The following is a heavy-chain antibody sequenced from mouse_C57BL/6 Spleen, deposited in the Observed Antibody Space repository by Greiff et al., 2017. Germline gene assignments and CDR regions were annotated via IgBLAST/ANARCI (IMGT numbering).Heavy chain of an antibody. CDR2: IDPNSGGT. CDR1: GYTFTSYW. V-gene: IGHV1-72*01. Sequence: QVQLQQPGAELVKPGASVKLSCKASGYTFTSYWMHWVKQRPGRGLEWIGRIDPNSGGTKYNEKFKSKATLTVDKSSSTAYMQHSSLTSEDSADYYVAKGDYSVYALEDWGKGTAVTVTS. D-gene: IGHD2-12*01. J-gene: IGHJ4*01. CDR3: AKGDYSVYALED.